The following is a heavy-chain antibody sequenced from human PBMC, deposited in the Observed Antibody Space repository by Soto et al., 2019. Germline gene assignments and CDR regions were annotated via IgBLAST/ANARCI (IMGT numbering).Heavy chain of an antibody. J-gene: IGHJ5*02. CDR1: GFTVSSNY. CDR3: ARDPRNKGLDP. CDR2: ISASGGGT. V-gene: IGHV3-23*01. Sequence: GGSLRLSCAASGFTVSSNYMSWVRQAPGKGLEWVSAISASGGGTYYADSVKGRFTISRDHSKNTLYLQMNSLRAEDTAVYYCARDPRNKGLDPWGQGTLVTVSS.